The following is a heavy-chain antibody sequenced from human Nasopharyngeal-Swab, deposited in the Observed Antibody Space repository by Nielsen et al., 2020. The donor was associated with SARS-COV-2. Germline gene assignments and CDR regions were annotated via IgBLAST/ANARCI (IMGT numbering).Heavy chain of an antibody. CDR1: GFTFSNYG. J-gene: IGHJ4*02. CDR2: IWYDGSNK. CDR3: ARCSSTSCYVDY. Sequence: GGSLRLSCAASGFTFSNYGMHWVRQAPGKGLEWVAVIWYDGSNKYYADSVKGRFTISRDNSKNTVYLQMNSLRAEDTAVYYCARCSSTSCYVDYWGQGTLVTVSS. V-gene: IGHV3-33*01. D-gene: IGHD2-2*01.